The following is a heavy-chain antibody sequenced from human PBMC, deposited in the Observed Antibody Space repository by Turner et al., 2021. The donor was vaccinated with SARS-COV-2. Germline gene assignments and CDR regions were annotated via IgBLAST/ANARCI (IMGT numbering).Heavy chain of an antibody. V-gene: IGHV3-30*18. CDR3: AKGGGPFCSCGSCYPGCFDY. D-gene: IGHD2-15*01. CDR1: VFSSSSYG. CDR2: TSENGSNK. J-gene: IGHJ4*02. Sequence: VRLVWSGGDVVSPGGSLRLSSAASVFSSSSYGMHWVCPVPGKWMGWVAVTSENGSNKYYADSVEGRFTISRDNSKNTLYLQMNSQRAEDTAVYYCAKGGGPFCSCGSCYPGCFDYWGQGTLVTVSS.